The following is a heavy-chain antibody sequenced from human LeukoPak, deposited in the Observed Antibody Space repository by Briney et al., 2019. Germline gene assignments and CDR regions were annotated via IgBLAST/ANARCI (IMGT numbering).Heavy chain of an antibody. V-gene: IGHV4-34*01. D-gene: IGHD3-10*01. CDR2: INHSGST. J-gene: IGHJ4*02. CDR1: GGSFSGYY. CDR3: ARQGRRRLLRYFDY. Sequence: SETLSLTCAVYGGSFSGYYWGWIRQPPGKGLEWIGEINHSGSTNYNPSLKSRVTISVDTSKNQFSLKLSSVTAADTAVYYCARQGRRRLLRYFDYWGQGTLVTVSS.